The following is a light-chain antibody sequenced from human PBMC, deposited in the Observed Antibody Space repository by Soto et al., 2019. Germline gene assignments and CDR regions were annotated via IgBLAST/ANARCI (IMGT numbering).Light chain of an antibody. CDR3: QQYNNWPPVT. V-gene: IGKV3-15*01. J-gene: IGKJ1*01. Sequence: EIVMTQSPATLSVSPGERATLSRRASQSVSSNLAWYQQKPGQAPRLLIYGASTRATGIPARFSGSGSGTEFTPTISSLQSEDFAVYYCQQYNNWPPVTFGQGTKVDIK. CDR1: QSVSSN. CDR2: GAS.